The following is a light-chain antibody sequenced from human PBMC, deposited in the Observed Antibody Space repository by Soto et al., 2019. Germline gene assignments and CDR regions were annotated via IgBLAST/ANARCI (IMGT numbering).Light chain of an antibody. J-gene: IGKJ5*01. V-gene: IGKV1-39*01. CDR2: STS. CDR3: QQNYRTPVT. CDR1: QSISNY. Sequence: DIQMTHSPSSLSASVGDRVTITCRASQSISNYLNWYQQKPGKAPKLLIYSTSTLQSGVPSRLSGSGSGTQFTLTISTLQPEDFATYYCQQNYRTPVTFGQGTRLEI.